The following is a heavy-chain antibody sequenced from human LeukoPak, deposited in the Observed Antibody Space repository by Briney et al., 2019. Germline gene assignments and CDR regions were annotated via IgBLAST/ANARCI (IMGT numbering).Heavy chain of an antibody. CDR1: GFTFSSYA. Sequence: GGSLRLSCAASGFTFSSYAMHWVRQAPGKGLEYVSAISRNGGSTYYANSVKGRFTISRDNSKNTLYLQMGSLRAEDMAVYYCAREGVATTRFYYYYYMDVWGKGTTVTISS. J-gene: IGHJ6*03. CDR2: ISRNGGST. D-gene: IGHD5-12*01. V-gene: IGHV3-64*01. CDR3: AREGVATTRFYYYYYMDV.